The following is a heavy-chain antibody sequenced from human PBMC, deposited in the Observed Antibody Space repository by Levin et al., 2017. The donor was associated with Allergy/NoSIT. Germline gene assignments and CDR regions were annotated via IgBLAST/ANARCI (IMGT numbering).Heavy chain of an antibody. CDR3: ARSPPTYQLLENPPKDFYSGLDV. CDR2: IDPFSGDT. Sequence: PVASVKVSCKASGYTFTGYYVHWVRQAPGQGLEWMGWIDPFSGDTNYAQKFQGKVTMTRDTMNTAYLELSRLRSDDTAVYYCARSPPTYQLLENPPKDFYSGLDVWGQGTTVIVSS. D-gene: IGHD2-2*01. V-gene: IGHV1-2*02. CDR1: GYTFTGYY. J-gene: IGHJ6*02.